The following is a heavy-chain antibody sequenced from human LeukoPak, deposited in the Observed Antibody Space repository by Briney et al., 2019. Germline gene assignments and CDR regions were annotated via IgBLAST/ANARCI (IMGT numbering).Heavy chain of an antibody. CDR3: ASVRRNGVDDY. CDR1: GGSFSGYY. CDR2: INHSGST. J-gene: IGHJ4*02. Sequence: SETLSLTCAVYGGSFSGYYWSWIRQPPGKGLEWIGEINHSGSTNYNPSLKSRVTISVDTSKNQFSLKLSSVTAADTAVYYCASVRRNGVDDYGGQGPLVTVPS. V-gene: IGHV4-34*01. D-gene: IGHD5-12*01.